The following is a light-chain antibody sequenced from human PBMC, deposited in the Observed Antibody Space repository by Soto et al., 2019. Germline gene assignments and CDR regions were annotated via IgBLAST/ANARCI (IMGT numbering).Light chain of an antibody. V-gene: IGKV1-5*01. CDR2: DAS. CDR3: QQYYSLYT. J-gene: IGKJ2*01. CDR1: QSISSW. Sequence: DIQMTQSPSTLSASVGDRVTITCRASQSISSWLAWYQQKPGKAPKLLIYDASSLESGVPSRFSGSGSGTEFTITISSLQADEFATYYWQQYYSLYTFGQVTKLEIK.